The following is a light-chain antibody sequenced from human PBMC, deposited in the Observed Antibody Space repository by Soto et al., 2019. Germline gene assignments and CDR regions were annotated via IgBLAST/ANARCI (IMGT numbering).Light chain of an antibody. CDR1: QDIRQY. V-gene: IGKV1-9*01. CDR2: DAS. Sequence: DIQLTQSPPFLSASAGDRVSITCRASQDIRQYLVWYQQKPGKAPNVLIFDASSLQTGVPSRFSGSGSGTEFTLTISGLQPGDSATYYCQQYNSYSPTFGQGTKVDIK. J-gene: IGKJ1*01. CDR3: QQYNSYSPT.